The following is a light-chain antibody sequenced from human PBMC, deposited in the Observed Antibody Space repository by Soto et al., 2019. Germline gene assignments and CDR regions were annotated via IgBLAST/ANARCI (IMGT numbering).Light chain of an antibody. V-gene: IGKV3-20*01. Sequence: NVLTQSPCTLSLSPGERATLSCRASQSVSSNYLAWCQQRPGQAPRLLIYGASSRATGIADRFSGSGSGTDFTLTIGRLEPEDFAVYYCQYYYESSPFGRGTKVDI. CDR1: QSVSSNY. CDR2: GAS. J-gene: IGKJ4*01. CDR3: QYYYESSP.